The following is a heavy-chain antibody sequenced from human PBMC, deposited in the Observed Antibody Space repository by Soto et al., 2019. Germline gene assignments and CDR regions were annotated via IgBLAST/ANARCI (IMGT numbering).Heavy chain of an antibody. V-gene: IGHV4-39*01. CDR3: ARPATIFGVVKPPHYFDY. CDR1: GCSLGSSSYY. CDR2: IYYSGST. D-gene: IGHD3-3*01. Sequence: PSETLSLTWTFSGCSLGSSSYYLGWIRPPPGKGLEWIGSIYYSGSTYYNPSLKSRVTISVDTSKNQFSLKLSSVTAADTAVYYCARPATIFGVVKPPHYFDYWGQGTLVTVSS. J-gene: IGHJ4*02.